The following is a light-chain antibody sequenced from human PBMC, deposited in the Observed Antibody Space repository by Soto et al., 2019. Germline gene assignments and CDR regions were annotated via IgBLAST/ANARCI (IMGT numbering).Light chain of an antibody. V-gene: IGLV2-11*01. CDR2: DVN. J-gene: IGLJ2*01. CDR1: SSDVGTYNS. Sequence: QSALTQPRSVSGSPGQSVTISCTGTSSDVGTYNSVSWYQQHPGKAPKLMIYDVNKRPSGVPDRFSGSMSGNTASLTISGLQADDEADYHRSSYAGNYTLDFGGGTKLTVL. CDR3: SSYAGNYTLD.